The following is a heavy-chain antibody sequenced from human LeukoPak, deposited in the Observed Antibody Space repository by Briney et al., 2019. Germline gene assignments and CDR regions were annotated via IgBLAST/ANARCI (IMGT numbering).Heavy chain of an antibody. D-gene: IGHD2-21*02. V-gene: IGHV3-23*01. J-gene: IGHJ4*02. CDR2: ISGSGGST. CDR3: ARLDPYCGGDCYPILDY. Sequence: GGSLRLSCAASEFTFSSYVMAWVRQAPGKGLEWVSAISGSGGSTYYADSVKGRFTISRDNSKNTLYLQMNSLRAEDTAVYYCARLDPYCGGDCYPILDYWGQGTLDPVSS. CDR1: EFTFSSYV.